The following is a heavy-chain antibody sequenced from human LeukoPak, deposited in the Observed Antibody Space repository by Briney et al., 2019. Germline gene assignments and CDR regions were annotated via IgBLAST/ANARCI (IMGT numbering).Heavy chain of an antibody. V-gene: IGHV1-69*05. CDR1: GGTFSSYA. Sequence: ASVKVSCKASGGTFSSYAIRWVRQAPGQGLEWMGGIIPIFGTANYAQKFQGRVTITTDESTSTAYMELSSLRSEDTAVYYCARASEPTIFGVVYFDYWGQGTLVTVSS. D-gene: IGHD3-3*01. J-gene: IGHJ4*02. CDR2: IIPIFGTA. CDR3: ARASEPTIFGVVYFDY.